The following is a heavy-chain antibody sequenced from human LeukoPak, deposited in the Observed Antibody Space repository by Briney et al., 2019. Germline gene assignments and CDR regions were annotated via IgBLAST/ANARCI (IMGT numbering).Heavy chain of an antibody. CDR3: ARHSEAVAGTFDY. CDR1: GYSFTSYW. D-gene: IGHD6-19*01. CDR2: IYPGDSDT. V-gene: IGHV5-51*01. J-gene: IGHJ4*02. Sequence: GESLKISCKGSGYSFTSYWIGWVRQVPGKGLEWMGIIYPGDSDTRYSPSFQGQVTISADKFISTAYLQWSSLKASDTAMYYCARHSEAVAGTFDYWGQGTLVTVSS.